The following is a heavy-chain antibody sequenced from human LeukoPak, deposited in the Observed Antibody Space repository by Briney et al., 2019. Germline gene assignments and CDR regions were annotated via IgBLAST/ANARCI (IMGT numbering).Heavy chain of an antibody. J-gene: IGHJ4*02. D-gene: IGHD6-19*01. CDR2: ISSSGTTI. CDR3: ARDYPGWYGTYYFDY. Sequence: GGSLRLSCAASGFTFSSYSMNRVRQAPGKGLEWVSYISSSGTTIYYADSVKGRFTISRDNAKNSLYLQMNSLRAEDTAVYYCARDYPGWYGTYYFDYWGQGTLVTVSS. V-gene: IGHV3-48*04. CDR1: GFTFSSYS.